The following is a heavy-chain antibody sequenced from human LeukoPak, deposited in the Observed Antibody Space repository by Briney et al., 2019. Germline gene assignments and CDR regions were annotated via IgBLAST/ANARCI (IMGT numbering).Heavy chain of an antibody. CDR1: GFTFSSYW. CDR3: AGSGSYNY. CDR2: IQQDGSEK. J-gene: IGHJ4*02. D-gene: IGHD1-26*01. Sequence: GGSLRLSCAASGFTFSSYWLSWVRQPPGKGLEWVANIQQDGSEKYYVDSVKGRFTISRDNAKNSLYLQMNSLRAEDTAVYYCAGSGSYNYWGQGTLVTVSS. V-gene: IGHV3-7*01.